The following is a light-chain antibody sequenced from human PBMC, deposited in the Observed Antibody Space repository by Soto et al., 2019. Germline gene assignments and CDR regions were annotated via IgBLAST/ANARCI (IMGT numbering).Light chain of an antibody. Sequence: EIVLTQSPGTLSLSPGERATLSCRASQSVSSTYLAWYQQNPGQAPRLLIYGASSRATGIPDRFSGSGSGTDFTLTIGSLEPEDFAVYFCQQYGSSSYTFGQGTKLEIK. V-gene: IGKV3-20*01. J-gene: IGKJ2*01. CDR3: QQYGSSSYT. CDR2: GAS. CDR1: QSVSSTY.